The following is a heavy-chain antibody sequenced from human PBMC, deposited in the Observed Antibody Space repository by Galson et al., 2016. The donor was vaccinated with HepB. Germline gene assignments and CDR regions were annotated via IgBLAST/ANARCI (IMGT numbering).Heavy chain of an antibody. V-gene: IGHV3-21*01. D-gene: IGHD5-12*01. CDR3: ARDPSSGIGNWFDP. CDR1: RFTFSSYS. J-gene: IGHJ5*02. Sequence: SLRLSCAASRFTFSSYSMNWVRQAPGKGLEWVSSISSSSSKYYADSVKGRFTISRDNAQNSLYLQMNSLRAEDTVVYYCARDPSSGIGNWFDPWGQGTLVTASS. CDR2: ISSSSSK.